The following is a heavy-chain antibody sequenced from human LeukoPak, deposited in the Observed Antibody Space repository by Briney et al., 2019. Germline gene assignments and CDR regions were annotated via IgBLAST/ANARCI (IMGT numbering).Heavy chain of an antibody. CDR2: IRYDGSNK. Sequence: GGSLRLSCAASGFTFSSYGMHWVRQAPGKGLEWVAFIRYDGSNKYYADSVKGRFTISRDNSKNTLYLQMNSLRAEDTAVYYCAKEWITVTTYYFDYWGQGTLVTVPS. J-gene: IGHJ4*02. CDR3: AKEWITVTTYYFDY. CDR1: GFTFSSYG. D-gene: IGHD4-11*01. V-gene: IGHV3-30*02.